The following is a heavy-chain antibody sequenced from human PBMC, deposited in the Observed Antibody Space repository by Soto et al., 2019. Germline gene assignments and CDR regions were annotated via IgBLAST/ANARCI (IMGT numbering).Heavy chain of an antibody. J-gene: IGHJ4*02. CDR1: GGSIKNRNYY. Sequence: SETLSLTCSVSGGSIKNRNYYWGWIRQPPGKGLEWIGSMFYSGSSFYNPSLKSRVTISVDTSKNQISLRLSSVTAADTAVYYCARVNFDFWTGRSFFFDSWGQGTLVTVSS. CDR3: ARVNFDFWTGRSFFFDS. D-gene: IGHD3-3*01. CDR2: MFYSGSS. V-gene: IGHV4-39*01.